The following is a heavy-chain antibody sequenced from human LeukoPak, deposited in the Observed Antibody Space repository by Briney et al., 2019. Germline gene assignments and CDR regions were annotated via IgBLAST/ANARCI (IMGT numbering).Heavy chain of an antibody. CDR1: GGSVSSGAYY. V-gene: IGHV4-39*01. J-gene: IGHJ4*02. D-gene: IGHD6-19*01. CDR3: ARRSYSSGWYY. Sequence: SETLSLTCTVSGGSVSSGAYYWSWIRQPPGKGLEWIGSIYYSGSTYYNPSLKSRVTISVDTSKNQFSLKLSSVTAADTAVYYCARRSYSSGWYYWGQGTLVTVSS. CDR2: IYYSGST.